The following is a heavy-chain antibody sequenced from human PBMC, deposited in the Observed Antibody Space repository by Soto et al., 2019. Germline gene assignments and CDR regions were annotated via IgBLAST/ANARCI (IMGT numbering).Heavy chain of an antibody. Sequence: GASVKVSCKASGYTFTSYYMHWVRQAPGQGLEWMGIINPSGGSTSYAQKFQGRVTMTRDTSTSTVYMELSSLRSEDTAVYYCARGDIVVVPAAHLSAFDIWGQGTMVTVS. CDR3: ARGDIVVVPAAHLSAFDI. D-gene: IGHD2-2*01. J-gene: IGHJ3*02. V-gene: IGHV1-46*03. CDR1: GYTFTSYY. CDR2: INPSGGST.